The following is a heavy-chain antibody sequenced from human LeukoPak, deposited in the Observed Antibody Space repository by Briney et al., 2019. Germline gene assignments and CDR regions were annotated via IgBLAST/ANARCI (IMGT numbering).Heavy chain of an antibody. J-gene: IGHJ4*02. CDR1: GFTFDDYG. CDR2: INWDGGST. Sequence: GGSLRLSCAASGFTFDDYGMSWVRQAPGKGLEWVSGINWDGGSTGYADSVKGRFTISRDNAKNSLYLQMNSLRAEDTALCYCARGLAAAGTAYWGQGTLVTVSS. CDR3: ARGLAAAGTAY. D-gene: IGHD6-13*01. V-gene: IGHV3-20*04.